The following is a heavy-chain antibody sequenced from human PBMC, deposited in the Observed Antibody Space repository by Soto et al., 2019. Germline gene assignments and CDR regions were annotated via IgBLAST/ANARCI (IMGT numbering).Heavy chain of an antibody. D-gene: IGHD6-19*01. V-gene: IGHV1-2*04. CDR2: INPNSGGT. Sequence: ASVKVSCKASGYTFTGYYMHWVRQAPGQGLEWMGWINPNSGGTNYAQKFQGWVTMTRDTSISTAYMELSRLRSDDTAVYYCARGARGYSSGGFYYYYGMDVWGQGTTVTVSS. J-gene: IGHJ6*02. CDR1: GYTFTGYY. CDR3: ARGARGYSSGGFYYYYGMDV.